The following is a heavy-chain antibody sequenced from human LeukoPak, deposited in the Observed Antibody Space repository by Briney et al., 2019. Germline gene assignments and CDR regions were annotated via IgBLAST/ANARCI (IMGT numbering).Heavy chain of an antibody. CDR2: FEYTGST. D-gene: IGHD3-16*02. CDR3: ARDMGRELSPLVY. V-gene: IGHV4-39*02. CDR1: GGSISSSRYY. J-gene: IGHJ4*02. Sequence: SETLSLTCTVSGGSISSSRYYWGWIRQPPGKGLEWIGSFEYTGSTYYNPSLKSRVTISVDTSKNQFSLRLSSVTAADTAIYYCARDMGRELSPLVYWGQGTLVTVSS.